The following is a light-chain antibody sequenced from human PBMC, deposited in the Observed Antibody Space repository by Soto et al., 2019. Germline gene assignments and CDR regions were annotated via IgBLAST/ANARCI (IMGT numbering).Light chain of an antibody. Sequence: QSALTQPRSVSGSPGQSVTISCSGSSSDVGGYNFVSWYQQHPGKAPKLMIYDVSKRPSGVPGRFSGSKSGNTASLTISGLQAEDEADYYCSAYTVSRTYVFGTGTKLTVL. CDR1: SSDVGGYNF. CDR3: SAYTVSRTYV. J-gene: IGLJ1*01. V-gene: IGLV2-11*01. CDR2: DVS.